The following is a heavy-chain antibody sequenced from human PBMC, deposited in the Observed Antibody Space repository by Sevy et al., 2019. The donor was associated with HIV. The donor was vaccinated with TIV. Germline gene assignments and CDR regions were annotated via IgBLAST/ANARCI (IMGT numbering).Heavy chain of an antibody. D-gene: IGHD6-19*01. CDR1: GFTFSSYS. J-gene: IGHJ4*02. Sequence: GGSLRLSCAASGFTFSSYSMNWVRQAPGKGLEWVSYISRSSSTIYYVDSVKGRFTISRDNAKNSLYLQMNSLRAEDTAVYYGARSPPYSSGWDGIDYWGQGTLVTVSS. CDR3: ARSPPYSSGWDGIDY. CDR2: ISRSSSTI. V-gene: IGHV3-48*01.